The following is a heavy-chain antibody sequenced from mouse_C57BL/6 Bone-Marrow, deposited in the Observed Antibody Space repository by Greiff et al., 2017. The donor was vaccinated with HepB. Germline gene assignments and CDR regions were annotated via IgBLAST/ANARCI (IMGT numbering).Heavy chain of an antibody. CDR2: IRNKANNHAT. CDR3: TRAYYYGSNYYYAMDY. J-gene: IGHJ4*01. V-gene: IGHV6-6*01. CDR1: GFTFSDAW. Sequence: EVKLMESGGGLVQPGGYMKLSCAASGFTFSDAWMDWVRQSPEKGLEWVAEIRNKANNHATYYAESVKGRFTISRDDSKSSVYLQMNSLRAEDTGIYYCTRAYYYGSNYYYAMDYWGQGTSVTVSS. D-gene: IGHD1-1*01.